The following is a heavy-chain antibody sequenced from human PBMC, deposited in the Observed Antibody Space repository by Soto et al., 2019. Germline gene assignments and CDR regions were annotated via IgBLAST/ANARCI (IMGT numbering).Heavy chain of an antibody. J-gene: IGHJ4*02. D-gene: IGHD5-12*01. CDR3: ARDLGSGYDPGDY. CDR1: GGTFNSYV. CDR2: IISIFGTP. V-gene: IGHV1-69*12. Sequence: QDQLVQSGAEVKKPGSSVKVSCKASGGTFNSYVFNWVRQAPGQGLEWMGGIISIFGTPNYGQKFQGRVTITADESTSTGFMELSSLTSEDTAIYYCARDLGSGYDPGDYWGQGTLVTVSS.